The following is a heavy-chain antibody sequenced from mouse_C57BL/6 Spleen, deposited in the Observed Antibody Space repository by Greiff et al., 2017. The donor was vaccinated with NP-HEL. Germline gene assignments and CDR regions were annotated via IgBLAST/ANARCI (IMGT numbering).Heavy chain of an antibody. CDR3: ARNLYD. Sequence: QVQLQQPGAELVMPGASVKLSCKASGYTFTSYWMHWVKQRPGQGLEWIGEIDPSDSYTNYNQKFKGKSTLTVDKSSSTAYMQLSSLTSEDSAVYYCARNLYDWGQGTTLTVSS. J-gene: IGHJ2*01. CDR2: IDPSDSYT. D-gene: IGHD2-10*02. CDR1: GYTFTSYW. V-gene: IGHV1-69*01.